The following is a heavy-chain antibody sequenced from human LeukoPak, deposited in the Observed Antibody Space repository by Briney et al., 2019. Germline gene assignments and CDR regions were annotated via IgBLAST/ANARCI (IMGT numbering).Heavy chain of an antibody. V-gene: IGHV4-59*08. CDR1: GGSISSYY. CDR3: ARQPLPRYGGYVAFDY. D-gene: IGHD5-12*01. Sequence: SETLSLTCTVSGGSISSYYWSWIRQPPGKGLEWIGCIYYSGSTNYNPSLKSRVTISVDTSKNQFSLKLSSVTAADTAVYYCARQPLPRYGGYVAFDYWGQGTLVTVSS. J-gene: IGHJ4*02. CDR2: IYYSGST.